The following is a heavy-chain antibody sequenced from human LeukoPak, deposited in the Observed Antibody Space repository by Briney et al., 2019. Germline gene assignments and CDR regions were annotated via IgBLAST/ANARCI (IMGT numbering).Heavy chain of an antibody. D-gene: IGHD3-22*01. CDR3: AKDLGDFYDSSGPFDY. Sequence: QSGGSLRLSCAASGFTFSSYGMHWVRQAPGKGLEWVAVISYDGSNKYYADSVKGRFTISRDNSKNTLYLQMNSLRAEDTAVYYCAKDLGDFYDSSGPFDYWGQGTLVTVSS. CDR2: ISYDGSNK. CDR1: GFTFSSYG. V-gene: IGHV3-30*18. J-gene: IGHJ4*02.